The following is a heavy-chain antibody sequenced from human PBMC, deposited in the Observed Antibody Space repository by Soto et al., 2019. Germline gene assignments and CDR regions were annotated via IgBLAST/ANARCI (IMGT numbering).Heavy chain of an antibody. CDR2: INSDGSST. J-gene: IGHJ3*02. D-gene: IGHD6-25*01. Sequence: EVQLVESGGGLVQPGGSLRLSCAASGFTFRSYWMHWVRQAPGKGLVWVSRINSDGSSTNYADSVKGRFTISRDNAKNTLYLQKNSLRAEDTAVYYCARGVSALNDAFDIWGQGTMVTVSS. CDR3: ARGVSALNDAFDI. CDR1: GFTFRSYW. V-gene: IGHV3-74*01.